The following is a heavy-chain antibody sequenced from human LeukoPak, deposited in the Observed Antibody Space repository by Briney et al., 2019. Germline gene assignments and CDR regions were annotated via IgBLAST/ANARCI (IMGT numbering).Heavy chain of an antibody. D-gene: IGHD6-13*01. V-gene: IGHV3-21*01. CDR1: GFTFSIYS. J-gene: IGHJ4*02. CDR2: IGSGSKYI. Sequence: GGSLRLSCTPSGFTFSIYSMTWVRQAPGKGLEWVSSIGSGSKYIYYADSVKGRFTTSRDNAKNSLYLQMNSLRVEDTAVYYCARGGTGHSSSWYGYWGQGTLVTVS. CDR3: ARGGTGHSSSWYGY.